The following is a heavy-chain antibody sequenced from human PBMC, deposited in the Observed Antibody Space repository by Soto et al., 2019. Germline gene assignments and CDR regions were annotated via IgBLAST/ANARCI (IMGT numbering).Heavy chain of an antibody. Sequence: QVQLVESGGDLVKPGGSLRLSCAASGFTFNDFFMTWIRQAPGRGPEWVASTSNSGNSVYYADSVKGRFTVSRDNAQNTLTLQMTDLRVDDTAVYYCAINTFNWFDPWGQGTLVTVSS. V-gene: IGHV3-11*01. J-gene: IGHJ5*02. CDR3: AINTFNWFDP. CDR2: TSNSGNSV. CDR1: GFTFNDFF.